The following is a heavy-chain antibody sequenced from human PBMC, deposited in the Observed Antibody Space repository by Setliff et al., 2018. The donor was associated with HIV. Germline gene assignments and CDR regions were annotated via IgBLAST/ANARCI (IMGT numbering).Heavy chain of an antibody. V-gene: IGHV3-7*03. J-gene: IGHJ3*02. Sequence: GGSLRLSCAASGFPFSNYWMGWVRQAPGKGLEWVANINQDGSAKDYADSVKGRFTISRHNSKNTLYLQLNSLRAEDTAVYYCARVSKSSPDAFDIWGQGTMVTVSS. CDR2: INQDGSAK. CDR1: GFPFSNYW. CDR3: ARVSKSSPDAFDI. D-gene: IGHD6-13*01.